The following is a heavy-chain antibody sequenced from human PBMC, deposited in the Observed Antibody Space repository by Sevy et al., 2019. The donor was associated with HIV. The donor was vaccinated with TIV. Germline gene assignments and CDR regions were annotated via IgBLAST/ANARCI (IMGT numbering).Heavy chain of an antibody. CDR1: GFTVSSNY. CDR3: ARGGLEGYGDYFDY. J-gene: IGHJ4*02. Sequence: GGSLRLSCAASGFTVSSNYMSWVRQAPGKGLEWVSVIYSGGSTYYADSVKGRFTISRDNSKNTLCLQMNSLRAEDTAVYYWARGGLEGYGDYFDYWGQGTLVTVSS. V-gene: IGHV3-53*01. D-gene: IGHD4-17*01. CDR2: IYSGGST.